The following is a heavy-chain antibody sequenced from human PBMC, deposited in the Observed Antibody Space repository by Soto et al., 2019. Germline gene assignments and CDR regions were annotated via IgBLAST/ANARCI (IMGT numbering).Heavy chain of an antibody. CDR1: GYTFTSYG. CDR2: ISAYNGNT. J-gene: IGHJ6*03. CDR3: ARRPVSGSGSYYSGYYYYMDV. D-gene: IGHD3-10*01. V-gene: IGHV1-18*01. Sequence: QVQLVQSGAEVKKPGASVKVSCKASGYTFTSYGISWVRQAPGQGLEWMGWISAYNGNTNYAQKLQGRVTMTTDTSTSTAYMELRSLRSDDTAVYYCARRPVSGSGSYYSGYYYYMDVWGKGTTVTVSS.